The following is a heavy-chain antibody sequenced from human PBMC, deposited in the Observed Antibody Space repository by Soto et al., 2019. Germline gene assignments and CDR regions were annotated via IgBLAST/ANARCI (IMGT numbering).Heavy chain of an antibody. CDR1: GASISSGGFS. Sequence: QLQLQESGSRLVKPSQTLSLTCAVSGASISSGGFSWSWIRQPPGKGLEWIGYIYHSGITYYNPSLKSRATLSVDRSKNQFSLKLNSVTAADTAVYYCARDRGGNFDTWGQGTLVTVSS. CDR2: IYHSGIT. CDR3: ARDRGGNFDT. J-gene: IGHJ5*02. V-gene: IGHV4-30-2*01. D-gene: IGHD2-15*01.